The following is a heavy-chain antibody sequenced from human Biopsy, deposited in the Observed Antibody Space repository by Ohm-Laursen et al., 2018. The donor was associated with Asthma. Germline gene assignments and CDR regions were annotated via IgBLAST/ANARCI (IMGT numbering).Heavy chain of an antibody. CDR1: GDSISSPAYY. CDR2: ISYSGTT. V-gene: IGHV4-31*03. Sequence: TLSLTCTVSGDSISSPAYYWSWVRQHPGKGPEWIGYISYSGTTFYHPSLMSRLIISLDTSKNQFSLKLSSVTAADTAVYYCAGVRGDGSGSSIDNYFGMDVWGQGTTVTVSS. D-gene: IGHD3-10*01. CDR3: AGVRGDGSGSSIDNYFGMDV. J-gene: IGHJ6*02.